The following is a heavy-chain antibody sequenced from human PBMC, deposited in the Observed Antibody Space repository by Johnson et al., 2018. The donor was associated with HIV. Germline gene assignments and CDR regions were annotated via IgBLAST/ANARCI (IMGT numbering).Heavy chain of an antibody. D-gene: IGHD3-22*01. V-gene: IGHV3-30*04. Sequence: QVQVVESGGGVVQPGRSLRLSCAASGFTFSSYAMHWVRQAPGKVLEWVAVISYDGSNKYYADSVKGRFTISRDNSKKTLFLQMNNLRAEDTAVYFCAKETRDSRSAFDIWGQGTMVTVSS. J-gene: IGHJ3*02. CDR3: AKETRDSRSAFDI. CDR2: ISYDGSNK. CDR1: GFTFSSYA.